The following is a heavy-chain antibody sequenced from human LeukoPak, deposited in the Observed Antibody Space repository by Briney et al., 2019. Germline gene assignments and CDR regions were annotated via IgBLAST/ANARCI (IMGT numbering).Heavy chain of an antibody. J-gene: IGHJ1*01. CDR2: ISYDGSNE. Sequence: GGSLRLSCAASGFTFSSYAMHWVRQAPGKGLEWVAAISYDGSNEYYADSVKGRFTISRDNSKNTLYLQMNSLRAEDTAVYYCARSLFPPTHCGGDCYYAEYFQHWGQGTLVTVSS. CDR3: ARSLFPPTHCGGDCYYAEYFQH. D-gene: IGHD2-21*02. V-gene: IGHV3-30-3*01. CDR1: GFTFSSYA.